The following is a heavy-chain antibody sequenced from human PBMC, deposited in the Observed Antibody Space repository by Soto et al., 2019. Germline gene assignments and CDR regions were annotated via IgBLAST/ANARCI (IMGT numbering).Heavy chain of an antibody. CDR3: ARGMAEEQIFYYFDY. Sequence: PSETLSLTCTVSGAYIINYDWAWIRQSLGGGLESIGYVSNTATTTCNPSLKNRVTISVDASKSQFYLKLRSVTAADTAVYYCARGMAEEQIFYYFDYWGQGALVTVSS. V-gene: IGHV4-59*01. J-gene: IGHJ4*02. D-gene: IGHD3-9*01. CDR2: VSNTATT. CDR1: GAYIINYD.